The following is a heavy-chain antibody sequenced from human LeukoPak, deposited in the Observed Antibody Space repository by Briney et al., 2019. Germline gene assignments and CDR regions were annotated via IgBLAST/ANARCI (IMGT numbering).Heavy chain of an antibody. D-gene: IGHD4-17*01. V-gene: IGHV5-51*01. CDR2: IYPGDSDT. Sequence: GGSLRLSCAASGFTFTSYWIGWVRQMPGKGLEWMGIIYPGDSDTRYSPSFQGQVTISADKSISTAYLQWSSLKASDTAMYYCARWDYGDYADYWGQGTLVTVSS. CDR3: ARWDYGDYADY. CDR1: GFTFTSYW. J-gene: IGHJ4*02.